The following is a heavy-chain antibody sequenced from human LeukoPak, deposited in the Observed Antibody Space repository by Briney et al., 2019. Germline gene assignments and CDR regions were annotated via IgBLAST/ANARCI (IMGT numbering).Heavy chain of an antibody. CDR2: ISGSGSNT. V-gene: IGHV3-23*01. CDR1: GFTFNNYA. J-gene: IGHJ4*02. Sequence: GGSLRLSCAAPGFTFNNYAMSWVRQTPGKGLEWVSVISGSGSNTYYADSVKGRFTISRDNSKNTLYLQMNSLRAEDTAVYYCAKSPVVVTALFDYWGQGTLVTVSS. CDR3: AKSPVVVTALFDY. D-gene: IGHD2-21*02.